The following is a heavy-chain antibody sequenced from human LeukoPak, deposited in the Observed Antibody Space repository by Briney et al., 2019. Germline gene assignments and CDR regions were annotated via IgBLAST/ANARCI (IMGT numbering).Heavy chain of an antibody. CDR1: GFTFSSYG. CDR3: AMGSYCSGGSCQAH. Sequence: PGRSLRLSCAASGFTFSSYGMHWVRQAPGKGLEWVAVISYDGSNKYYADSVKGRFTISRDNSKNTLYLQMNSLRAEDTAVYYCAMGSYCSGGSCQAHWGQGTLVTVSS. D-gene: IGHD2-15*01. CDR2: ISYDGSNK. V-gene: IGHV3-30*03. J-gene: IGHJ4*02.